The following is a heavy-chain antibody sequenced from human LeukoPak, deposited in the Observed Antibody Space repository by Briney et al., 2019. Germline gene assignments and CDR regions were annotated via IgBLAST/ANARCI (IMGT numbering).Heavy chain of an antibody. V-gene: IGHV4-34*01. CDR1: VGSFSGYY. Sequence: PSETLSLTCAVYVGSFSGYYWSWIRQPPGKGLEWIGEINHSGSTNYNPSLKSRVTISVDTSKNQFSLKLSSVTAADTAVYYCARGEACSSNLSVLNYWGQGTLVTVSS. CDR2: INHSGST. D-gene: IGHD6-13*01. CDR3: ARGEACSSNLSVLNY. J-gene: IGHJ4*02.